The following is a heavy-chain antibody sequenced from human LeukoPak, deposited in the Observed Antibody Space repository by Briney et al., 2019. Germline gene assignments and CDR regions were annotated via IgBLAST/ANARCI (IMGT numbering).Heavy chain of an antibody. CDR2: IYSGGGT. CDR3: VRDAS. J-gene: IGHJ4*02. CDR1: GVTVSSNH. V-gene: IGHV3-66*01. Sequence: GGSLRLSCAVSGVTVSSNHMSWVRQAPGKGLEWVSAIYSGGGTYYADSVKGRFTLSRDNSKNTLYLQMNSLRAEDTTVYYCVRDASWGQGTLVTVSS.